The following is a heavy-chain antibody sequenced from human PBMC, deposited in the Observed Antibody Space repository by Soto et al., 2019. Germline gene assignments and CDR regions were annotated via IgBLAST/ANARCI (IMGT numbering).Heavy chain of an antibody. CDR3: ARNTHLHNPLPSRYFFDY. V-gene: IGHV4-61*01. Sequence: PSETLSLTCSVSGGSVSNKTYYWSWIRQPPGKRLEWIGYVYYSGTTNYNPSLKSRVTISVDLSKNQFSLRLSSVTTADTALYYSARNTHLHNPLPSRYFFDYWGQGTLVTVSS. D-gene: IGHD2-21*01. CDR1: GGSVSNKTYY. CDR2: VYYSGTT. J-gene: IGHJ4*02.